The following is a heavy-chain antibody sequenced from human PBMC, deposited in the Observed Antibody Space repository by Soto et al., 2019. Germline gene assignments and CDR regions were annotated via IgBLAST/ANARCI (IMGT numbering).Heavy chain of an antibody. D-gene: IGHD2-2*01. V-gene: IGHV4-30-4*01. CDR3: ARGDIVLVPAAMSSPGVDCFDI. CDR1: GGSISSGDYY. Sequence: QVQLQESGPGLVKPSQTLSLTCTVSGGSISSGDYYWSWIRQPPGKGLEWIGYIYYSGSPYYNPSLKGRVTISVDTSKIQFSLKLSSVTAADTAVYYCARGDIVLVPAAMSSPGVDCFDIWGQGTMVTVSS. J-gene: IGHJ3*02. CDR2: IYYSGSP.